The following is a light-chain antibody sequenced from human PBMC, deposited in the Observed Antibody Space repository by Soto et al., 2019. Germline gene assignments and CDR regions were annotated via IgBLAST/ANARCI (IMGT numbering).Light chain of an antibody. CDR1: SSNIGAGYD. J-gene: IGLJ1*01. V-gene: IGLV1-40*01. CDR2: EVN. CDR3: SSYAGSSNV. Sequence: QSVLTQPPSVSGAPGQGVTISCTGSSSNIGAGYDVHWYQQLPGAAPKLMIYEVNKRPSGVPDRFSGSKSGNTASLTVSGLQAEDEADYYCSSYAGSSNVFGTGTKVTVL.